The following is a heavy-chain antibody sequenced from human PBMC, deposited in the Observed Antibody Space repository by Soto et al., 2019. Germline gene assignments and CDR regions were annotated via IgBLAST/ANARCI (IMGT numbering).Heavy chain of an antibody. J-gene: IGHJ4*02. CDR2: ISGGGHAT. Sequence: EVQLLESGGGLVQPGGSLRLSCAASGFTFSAYAMRWVRQAPGKGLEWVSTISGGGHATYYADSVKGRFTISRDTSKNTLHLQMNIVRADDTAIYYCAKDRFGTAVEYWGQASQVTVST. CDR1: GFTFSAYA. D-gene: IGHD3-3*01. V-gene: IGHV3-23*01. CDR3: AKDRFGTAVEY.